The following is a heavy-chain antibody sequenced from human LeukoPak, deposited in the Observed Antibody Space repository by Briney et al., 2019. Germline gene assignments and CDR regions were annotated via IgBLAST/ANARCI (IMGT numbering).Heavy chain of an antibody. J-gene: IGHJ3*02. CDR3: AKAGAMVATWDGFDI. CDR2: ITCSGDYT. CDR1: GFTFSSYA. D-gene: IGHD5-12*01. V-gene: IGHV3-23*01. Sequence: PGGSLRLSCSASGFTFSSYAMHWVRQAPGKGLEWVSAITCSGDYTYYADSVKGRFTISRDNSKNTLYLQMNGLRAEDTALYYCAKAGAMVATWDGFDIWGQGTMVTVSS.